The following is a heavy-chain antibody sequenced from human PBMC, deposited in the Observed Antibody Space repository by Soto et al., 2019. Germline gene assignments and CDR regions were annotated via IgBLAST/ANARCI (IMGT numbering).Heavy chain of an antibody. Sequence: GGSLRLSCAASGFTFSSYGMHWVRQAPGKGLEWVAVIWYDGSNKYYADSVKGRFTISRDNSKNTLYLQMNSLRAEDTAVYYCARDHYYGSGSTYYFDYWGQGTLVTVSS. CDR2: IWYDGSNK. V-gene: IGHV3-33*01. CDR1: GFTFSSYG. D-gene: IGHD3-10*01. J-gene: IGHJ4*02. CDR3: ARDHYYGSGSTYYFDY.